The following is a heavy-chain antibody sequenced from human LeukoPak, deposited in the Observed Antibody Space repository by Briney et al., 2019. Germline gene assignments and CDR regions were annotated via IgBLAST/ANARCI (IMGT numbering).Heavy chain of an antibody. CDR3: AKVAGDYWAGYYYGMDV. D-gene: IGHD4-17*01. Sequence: PGGSLRLSCAASGFTFSSYAMSWVRQAPGKGLEWVSAISGSGGSTYYADSVKGRFTISRDNSKNTLYLQMNSLRAEDTAVYYCAKVAGDYWAGYYYGMDVWGQGTTVTVSS. CDR1: GFTFSSYA. J-gene: IGHJ6*02. CDR2: ISGSGGST. V-gene: IGHV3-23*01.